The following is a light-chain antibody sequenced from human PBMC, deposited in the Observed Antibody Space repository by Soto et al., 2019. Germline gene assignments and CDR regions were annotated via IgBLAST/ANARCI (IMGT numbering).Light chain of an antibody. Sequence: EIVLTQSPGTLSVSPGERATLSCRASQSVSSDLAWYHQKPGQAPRLLIYGASTRATGIPDRFSGSGSGPEYTLTISSLEPEDFAVYYCHQRQYWPPITFGQGTRLEIK. J-gene: IGKJ5*01. CDR1: QSVSSD. CDR2: GAS. CDR3: HQRQYWPPIT. V-gene: IGKV3-11*01.